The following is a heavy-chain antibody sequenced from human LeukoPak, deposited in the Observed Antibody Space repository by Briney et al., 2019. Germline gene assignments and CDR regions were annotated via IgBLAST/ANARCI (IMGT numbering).Heavy chain of an antibody. D-gene: IGHD3-16*02. V-gene: IGHV1-69*05. J-gene: IGHJ4*02. CDR2: SIPIFGTA. CDR3: ARDRLRLGELSSHLYFDY. CDR1: GGTFSSYA. Sequence: SSVKVSCKASGGTFSSYAISWVRQAPGQGHEWMGMSIPIFGTANYAQKSQDRLTITTDESTRTAYMGLSSLRSEDTAVYYCARDRLRLGELSSHLYFDYWGQGTLVTVSS.